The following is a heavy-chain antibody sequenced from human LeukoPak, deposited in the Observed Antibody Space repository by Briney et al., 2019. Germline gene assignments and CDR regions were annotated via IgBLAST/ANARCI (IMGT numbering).Heavy chain of an antibody. CDR1: GFTFSSYA. Sequence: GGSLRLSCAASGFTFSSYAMTWVRQAPGKGLEWVSAISDRRGDTYYADSVKGRFTISRDNSKNTLYLQMNSLRAEDTAVYYCARQGRIVVAGVGATKFDYWGQGTLVTVSS. V-gene: IGHV3-23*01. CDR3: ARQGRIVVAGVGATKFDY. CDR2: ISDRRGDT. J-gene: IGHJ4*02. D-gene: IGHD1-26*01.